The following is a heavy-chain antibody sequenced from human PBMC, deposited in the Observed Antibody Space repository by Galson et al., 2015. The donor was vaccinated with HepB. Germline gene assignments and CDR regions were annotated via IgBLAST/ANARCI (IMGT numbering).Heavy chain of an antibody. J-gene: IGHJ5*02. Sequence: SVKVSCKASGGTFSSYAISWVRQAPGQGLEWMGGIIPIFGTANYAQKFQGRVTITADESTGTAYMELSSLRSEDTAVYYCARAFEAAAGTRENWFDPWGQGTLITVSS. CDR2: IIPIFGTA. CDR3: ARAFEAAAGTRENWFDP. D-gene: IGHD6-13*01. CDR1: GGTFSSYA. V-gene: IGHV1-69*13.